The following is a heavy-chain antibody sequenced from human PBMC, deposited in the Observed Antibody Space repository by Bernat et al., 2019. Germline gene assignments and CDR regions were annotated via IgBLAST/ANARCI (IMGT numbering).Heavy chain of an antibody. CDR3: ASNGITVVGTGGDY. J-gene: IGHJ4*02. D-gene: IGHD6-19*01. V-gene: IGHV3-74*01. CDR1: GLTFGSHW. Sequence: EVQLVESGGGLVQPGGSLRLSCAVSGLTFGSHWMHWVRQAPGEGLVWVSRINSDGTTVNYAESVEGRFTISRDNAKNTLFLQMYSLRAEDTAVYDCASNGITVVGTGGDYWGQGTLVTVSA. CDR2: INSDGTTV.